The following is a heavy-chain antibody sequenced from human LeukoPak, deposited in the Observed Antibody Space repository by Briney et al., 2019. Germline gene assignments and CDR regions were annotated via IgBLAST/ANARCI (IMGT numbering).Heavy chain of an antibody. CDR2: IRYDGSNK. V-gene: IGHV3-30*02. Sequence: GGSLRLSCAASGFTFSSYGMHWVRQAPGKGLEWVAFIRYDGSNKYYADSVKGRFTISRDNSKNTLYLQMNSLRAEDTAVYYCAKDQGDWRSARYAFDIWGQGTMVTVSS. D-gene: IGHD3-16*01. CDR1: GFTFSSYG. CDR3: AKDQGDWRSARYAFDI. J-gene: IGHJ3*02.